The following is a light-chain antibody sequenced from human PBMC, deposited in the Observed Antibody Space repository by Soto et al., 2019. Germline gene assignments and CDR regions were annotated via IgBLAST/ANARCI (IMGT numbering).Light chain of an antibody. V-gene: IGKV1-5*03. CDR2: KAS. Sequence: DIQMTQSPSTLSGSVGDRVTITCRASQTISSWLAWYQQKPGKAPKLLMYKASTLKSGVPSRFRGSGSGTDFTLTIRNMQREDFETYYCLQTYNLPRTFGQGTKVDIK. J-gene: IGKJ1*01. CDR1: QTISSW. CDR3: LQTYNLPRT.